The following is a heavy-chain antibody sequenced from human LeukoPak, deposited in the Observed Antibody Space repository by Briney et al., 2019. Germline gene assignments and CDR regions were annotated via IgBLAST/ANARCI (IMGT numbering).Heavy chain of an antibody. CDR2: IYYSGST. D-gene: IGHD1-26*01. Sequence: SETLSLTCTVSGGSISSRSYYWGWIRQPPGKGLEWIGYIYYSGSTNYNPSLKSRVTISVDTSKNQFSLKLSSVTAADTAVYYCAREIVGAATGGYGMDVWGQGTTVTVSS. J-gene: IGHJ6*02. CDR3: AREIVGAATGGYGMDV. CDR1: GGSISSRSYY. V-gene: IGHV4-61*05.